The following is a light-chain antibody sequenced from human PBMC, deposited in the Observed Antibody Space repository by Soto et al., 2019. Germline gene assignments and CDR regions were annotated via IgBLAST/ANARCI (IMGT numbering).Light chain of an antibody. CDR2: EVS. Sequence: QSALTQPASVSGSPGQSITISCTGTSSDVGSYNFVSWYQQHPGKAPQLMIYEVSMRPSGISNRFSVSKYGNTASLTISGLQAEDEADYYCSSQAGGSTFSYVFGTGTKLTVL. J-gene: IGLJ1*01. CDR3: SSQAGGSTFSYV. CDR1: SSDVGSYNF. V-gene: IGLV2-23*02.